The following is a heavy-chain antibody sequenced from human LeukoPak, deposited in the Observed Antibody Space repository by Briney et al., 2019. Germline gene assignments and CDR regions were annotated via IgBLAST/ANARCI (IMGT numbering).Heavy chain of an antibody. J-gene: IGHJ4*02. Sequence: GGSLRLSCGASGFTFSNYGMNWVRQAPGKGLEWVGRIKSKTDGGTAEHAAPVKGRFIISRDDSKNTLYLQMNSLNSDDTGVYYCATALRGVGFWGQGTLVTVPS. CDR3: ATALRGVGF. CDR2: IKSKTDGGTA. CDR1: GFTFSNYG. D-gene: IGHD3-3*01. V-gene: IGHV3-15*01.